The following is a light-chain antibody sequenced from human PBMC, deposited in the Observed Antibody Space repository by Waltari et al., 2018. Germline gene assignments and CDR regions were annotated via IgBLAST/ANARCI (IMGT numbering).Light chain of an antibody. Sequence: QSALTQPASVSGSPGQSITISCTGTRSDAGNYNLVSWYQQHPGKAPKLMISEVNKRPSGVSNRFSGSKSGNTASLTISGLQSEDEASYYCSSYISSTSVIFGGGTKLTVL. V-gene: IGLV2-23*02. J-gene: IGLJ2*01. CDR3: SSYISSTSVI. CDR2: EVN. CDR1: RSDAGNYNL.